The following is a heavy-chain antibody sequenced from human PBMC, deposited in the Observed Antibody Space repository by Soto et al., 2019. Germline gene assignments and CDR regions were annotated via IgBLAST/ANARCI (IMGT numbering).Heavy chain of an antibody. J-gene: IGHJ6*02. CDR1: GFTLTSYS. CDR3: VRERGLSSYYGMDV. CDR2: ISSSSSHI. Sequence: GGSLRLSCAASGFTLTSYSMNWVRQAPGKGLEWVSSISSSSSHIYYADSVKGRFTISRDNARNALYLEMNSLRAEDTAVYYCVRERGLSSYYGMDVWGQGTTVTVSS. V-gene: IGHV3-21*01. D-gene: IGHD3-10*01.